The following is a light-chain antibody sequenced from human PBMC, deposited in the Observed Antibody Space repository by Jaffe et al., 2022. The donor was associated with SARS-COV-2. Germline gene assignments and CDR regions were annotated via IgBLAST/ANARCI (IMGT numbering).Light chain of an antibody. CDR1: SSDVGSYNR. CDR2: GVS. J-gene: IGLJ3*02. V-gene: IGLV2-18*02. CDR3: SSYTSSSTMV. Sequence: QSALTQPPSVSGSPGQSVTIFCTGTSSDVGSYNRVSWYQQPPGTAPKFIIYGVSNRPSGVPDRFSGSKSGNTASLTISGLQAEDEADYYCSSYTSSSTMVFGGGTKLTVL.